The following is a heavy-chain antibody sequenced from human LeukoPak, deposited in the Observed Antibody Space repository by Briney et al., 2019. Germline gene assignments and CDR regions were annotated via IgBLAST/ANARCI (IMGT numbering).Heavy chain of an antibody. D-gene: IGHD2-2*01. CDR2: INHSGST. J-gene: IGHJ6*03. CDR1: GGSFSGYY. Sequence: SETLSLTCAVYGGSFSGYYWSWIRQPPGKGLEWIWEINHSGSTNYNPPLKSRVTISVDTSKNQFSLKLSSVTAADTAVYYCARAGIVVVPAAIPVDDYYYYYMDVWGKGATVTVSS. CDR3: ARAGIVVVPAAIPVDDYYYYYMDV. V-gene: IGHV4-34*01.